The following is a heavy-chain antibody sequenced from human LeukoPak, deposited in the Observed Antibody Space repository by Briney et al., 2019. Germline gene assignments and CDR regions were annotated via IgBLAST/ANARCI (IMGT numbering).Heavy chain of an antibody. CDR2: ISYDGTDE. Sequence: GGSLRLSCTASGFVFSYYAMHWVRQAPGKGLEWVAIISYDGTDENFADSVEGRFTISRDNSMSTLYLQMNRLRPEDAAVYFCARGGVVTGTKYALEYWGQGILVTVSS. D-gene: IGHD1-7*01. CDR1: GFVFSYYA. CDR3: ARGGVVTGTKYALEY. V-gene: IGHV3-30*01. J-gene: IGHJ4*02.